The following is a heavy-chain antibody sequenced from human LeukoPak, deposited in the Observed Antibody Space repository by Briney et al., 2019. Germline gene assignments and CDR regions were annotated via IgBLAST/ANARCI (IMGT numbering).Heavy chain of an antibody. Sequence: SVKVSCKASGYTFTGYYMHWVRQAPGQGLEWMGGIIPIFGTANYAQKFQGRVTITADKSTSTAYMELSSLRSEDTAVYYCARYSGSYPDYWGQGTLVTVSS. CDR2: IIPIFGTA. D-gene: IGHD1-26*01. CDR3: ARYSGSYPDY. V-gene: IGHV1-69*06. CDR1: GYTFTGYY. J-gene: IGHJ4*02.